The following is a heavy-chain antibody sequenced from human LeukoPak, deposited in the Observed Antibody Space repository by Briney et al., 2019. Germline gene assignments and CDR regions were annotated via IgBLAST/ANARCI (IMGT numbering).Heavy chain of an antibody. J-gene: IGHJ5*02. V-gene: IGHV1-2*06. CDR3: ARTRVATSDYGDYYGWFGP. CDR2: INPNSGGT. Sequence: ASVKVSCKASGYTFTGYYMHWVRQAPGQGLEWMGRINPNSGGTNYAQKFQGRVTMTRDTSISTAYMELSRLRSDDTAVYYCARTRVATSDYGDYYGWFGPWGQGTLVTVSS. CDR1: GYTFTGYY. D-gene: IGHD4-17*01.